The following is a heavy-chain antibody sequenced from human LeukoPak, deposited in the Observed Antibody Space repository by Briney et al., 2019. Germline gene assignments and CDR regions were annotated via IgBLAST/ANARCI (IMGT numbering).Heavy chain of an antibody. J-gene: IGHJ5*02. V-gene: IGHV4-39*07. Sequence: SETLSLTCTVSGGSISSSSYYWGWIRQPPGKGLEWIGSIYCSGSTYYNPSLKSRVTISVDTSKNQFSLKLSSVTAADTAVYYCAKDLGYIAARPGGWFDPWGQGTLVTVSS. D-gene: IGHD6-6*01. CDR2: IYCSGST. CDR1: GGSISSSSYY. CDR3: AKDLGYIAARPGGWFDP.